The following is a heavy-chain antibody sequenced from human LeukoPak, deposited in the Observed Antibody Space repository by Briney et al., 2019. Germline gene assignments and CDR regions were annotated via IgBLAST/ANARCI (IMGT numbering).Heavy chain of an antibody. D-gene: IGHD3-10*01. J-gene: IGHJ5*02. Sequence: PSETLSLTCIVSGGSISSSSYYWGWIRQPPGKGLEWIGSIFYSGSTYYNPSLKSRVTISVDTSKNQFSLKLSSVTAADTAVYYCARVPRSYHASGSYYGDWFDPWGQGTLVTVSS. CDR2: IFYSGST. V-gene: IGHV4-39*01. CDR1: GGSISSSSYY. CDR3: ARVPRSYHASGSYYGDWFDP.